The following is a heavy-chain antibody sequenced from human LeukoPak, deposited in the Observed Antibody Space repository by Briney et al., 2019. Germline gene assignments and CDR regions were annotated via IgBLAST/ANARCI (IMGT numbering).Heavy chain of an antibody. Sequence: ASVEVSCKASGYTFTSYDINWVRQATGQGLEWMGWINPNSGGTNYAQKFQGRVTMTRDTSISTAYMELSRLRSDDTAVYYCARDGYSSSWENWFDPWGQGTLVTVSS. CDR2: INPNSGGT. CDR3: ARDGYSSSWENWFDP. J-gene: IGHJ5*02. D-gene: IGHD6-13*01. V-gene: IGHV1-2*02. CDR1: GYTFTSYD.